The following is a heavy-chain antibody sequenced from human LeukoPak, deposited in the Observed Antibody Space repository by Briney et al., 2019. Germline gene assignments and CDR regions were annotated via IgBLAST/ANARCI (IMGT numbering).Heavy chain of an antibody. Sequence: GGTLRLSCSASGFSFSNYNMNWVRQAPGKGLEWISYISYSSRTTHYADSLKGRFTISRDNAANSPYLQMNSLRAEDTAVYYCARGQVYYDSSGYHFDYWGQGTLVTVSS. D-gene: IGHD3-22*01. CDR3: ARGQVYYDSSGYHFDY. CDR1: GFSFSNYN. J-gene: IGHJ4*02. CDR2: ISYSSRTT. V-gene: IGHV3-48*01.